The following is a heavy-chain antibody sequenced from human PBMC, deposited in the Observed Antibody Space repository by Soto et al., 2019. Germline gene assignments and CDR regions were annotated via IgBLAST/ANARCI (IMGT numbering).Heavy chain of an antibody. J-gene: IGHJ5*02. CDR3: ARARSYDFWSGYYIGWFDP. CDR1: GGSISSGGYY. CDR2: IYYSGST. Sequence: TLSLTCTVSGGSISSGGYYWSWIRQHPGKGLEWIGYIYYSGSTYYNPSLKSRVTISVDTSKNQFSLKLSSVTAADTAVYYCARARSYDFWSGYYIGWFDPWGQGTLVTVSS. V-gene: IGHV4-31*03. D-gene: IGHD3-3*01.